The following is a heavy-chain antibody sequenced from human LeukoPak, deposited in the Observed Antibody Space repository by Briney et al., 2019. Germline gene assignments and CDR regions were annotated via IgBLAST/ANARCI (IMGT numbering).Heavy chain of an antibody. D-gene: IGHD4-17*01. J-gene: IGHJ5*02. CDR2: ISAYNGNT. Sequence: ASVKVSCKASGYTFTSYGISWVRQAPGQGLEWRGWISAYNGNTNYAQKLQGRVTMTTDTYTSTAYMELRSLRSDDTAVYYCAGDRTTVTDWFDPWGQGTLVTVSS. CDR3: AGDRTTVTDWFDP. CDR1: GYTFTSYG. V-gene: IGHV1-18*01.